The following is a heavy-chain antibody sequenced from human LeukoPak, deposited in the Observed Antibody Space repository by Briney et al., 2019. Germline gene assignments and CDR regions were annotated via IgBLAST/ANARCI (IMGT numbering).Heavy chain of an antibody. J-gene: IGHJ4*02. CDR2: ISGNNGNT. D-gene: IGHD6-13*01. CDR1: GYTFTSYG. CDR3: ARGRAAGTFWLDY. Sequence: ASVKISCKASGYTFTSYGISWVRQAPGQGLEWMGWISGNNGNTNYAQKLQDRVTMTTDTSTSTAYMELRSLRSDDTAVYYCARGRAAGTFWLDYWGQGTLVTVSS. V-gene: IGHV1-18*01.